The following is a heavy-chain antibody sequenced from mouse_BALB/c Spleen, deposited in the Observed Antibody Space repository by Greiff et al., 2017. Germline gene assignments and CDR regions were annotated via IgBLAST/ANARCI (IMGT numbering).Heavy chain of an antibody. V-gene: IGHV5-9-3*01. CDR1: GFTFSSYA. CDR2: ISSGGSYT. J-gene: IGHJ3*01. Sequence: EVKVVESGGGLVKPGGSLKLSCAASGFTFSSYAMSWVRQTPEKRLEWVATISSGGSYTYYPDSVKGRFTISRDNAKNTLYLQMSSLRSEDTAMYYCARDGQHLLAYWGQGTLVTVSA. D-gene: IGHD2-3*01. CDR3: ARDGQHLLAY.